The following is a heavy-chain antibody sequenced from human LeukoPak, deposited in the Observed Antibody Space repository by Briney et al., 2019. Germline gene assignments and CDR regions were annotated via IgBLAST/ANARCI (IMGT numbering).Heavy chain of an antibody. CDR3: ARGRPVGASTVEDY. Sequence: GGSLRLSCAASGFTFSGSAMHWVRQASGKGLEWVGRIRSKANSYATAYAASVKGRFTISRDNSKNTLYLQMNNLGAEDTAVYYCARGRPVGASTVEDYWGQGTLVTVSS. CDR1: GFTFSGSA. V-gene: IGHV3-73*01. CDR2: IRSKANSYAT. D-gene: IGHD1-26*01. J-gene: IGHJ4*02.